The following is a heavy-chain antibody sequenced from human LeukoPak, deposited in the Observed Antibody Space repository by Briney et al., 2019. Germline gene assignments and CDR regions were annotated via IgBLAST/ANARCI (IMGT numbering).Heavy chain of an antibody. D-gene: IGHD3-10*01. J-gene: IGHJ4*02. Sequence: GESLKISCKGSGYSFTSYWIGRVRQMPGKGLEWMGIIYPGDSDTRYSPSFQGQVTISADKSISTAYLQWSSLKASDTAMYYCARHGVSWYYGSGSYPSYWGQGTLVTVSS. V-gene: IGHV5-51*01. CDR3: ARHGVSWYYGSGSYPSY. CDR1: GYSFTSYW. CDR2: IYPGDSDT.